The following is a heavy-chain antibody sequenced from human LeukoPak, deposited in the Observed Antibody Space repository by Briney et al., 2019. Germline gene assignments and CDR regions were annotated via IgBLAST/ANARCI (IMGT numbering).Heavy chain of an antibody. CDR1: GFTFSSYA. CDR3: ARELIVVVPAADVLYYGMDV. J-gene: IGHJ6*02. D-gene: IGHD2-2*01. CDR2: ISYDGSNK. V-gene: IGHV3-30-3*01. Sequence: GGSLRLSCAASGFTFSSYAMHWVRQAPGKGLEWVAVISYDGSNKYYADSVKGRFTISRDNSKNTLYLQMNSLRAEDTAVYYCARELIVVVPAADVLYYGMDVWGQGTTVTVSS.